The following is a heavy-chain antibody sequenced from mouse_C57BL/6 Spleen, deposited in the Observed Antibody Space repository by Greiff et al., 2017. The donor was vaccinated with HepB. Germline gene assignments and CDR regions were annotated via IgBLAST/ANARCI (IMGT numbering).Heavy chain of an antibody. CDR3: ARGDYYYGSSYGFAY. Sequence: EVQLQESEGGLVQPGRSMKLSCTASGFTFSDYYMAWVRQVPEKGLEWVANINYDGSSTYYLDSLKSRFIISRDNAKNILYLQMSSLKSEDTATYYCARGDYYYGSSYGFAYWGQGTLVTVSA. J-gene: IGHJ3*01. V-gene: IGHV5-16*01. D-gene: IGHD1-1*01. CDR1: GFTFSDYY. CDR2: INYDGSST.